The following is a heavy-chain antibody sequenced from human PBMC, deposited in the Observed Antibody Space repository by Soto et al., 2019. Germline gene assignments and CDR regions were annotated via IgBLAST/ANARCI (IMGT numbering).Heavy chain of an antibody. CDR2: IYYSGST. J-gene: IGHJ6*02. V-gene: IGHV4-31*03. Sequence: QVQLQESGPGLVKPSQTLSLTCTVSGGSISSGGYYWSWIRQHPGKGLEWIGYIYYSGSTYYNPSLKSRVTISVDTSKNQFSLKLSSVTAADTAVYYCAREGPGVSVYYYGMDVWGQGTTVTVSS. CDR1: GGSISSGGYY. D-gene: IGHD3-10*01. CDR3: AREGPGVSVYYYGMDV.